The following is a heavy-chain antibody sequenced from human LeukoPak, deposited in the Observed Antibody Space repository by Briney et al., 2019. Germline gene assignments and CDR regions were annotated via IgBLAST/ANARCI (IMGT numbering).Heavy chain of an antibody. D-gene: IGHD6-6*01. V-gene: IGHV1-69*04. CDR3: ARDWNGGLAARLDYYYYMDV. CDR1: GGTFSSYA. Sequence: GASVNVSCKASGGTFSSYAISWVRQAPGQGLEWMGRIIPILGIANYAQKFQGRVTITADKSTSTAYMELSSLRSEDTAVYYCARDWNGGLAARLDYYYYMDVWGKGTTVTVSS. J-gene: IGHJ6*03. CDR2: IIPILGIA.